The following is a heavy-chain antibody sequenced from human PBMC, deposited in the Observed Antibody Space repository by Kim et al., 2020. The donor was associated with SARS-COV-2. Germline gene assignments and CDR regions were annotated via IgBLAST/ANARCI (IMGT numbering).Heavy chain of an antibody. Sequence: GGSLRLSCAASGFTFSRYGMHWVRQAPGKGLEWVAVITYDGSNIYYADSVKGRFTISRDNSKNTLYLEMNSLRAEDTTVYYCAKVIMDGEGAMVYYYYFGGHVWGQGTTDTVSS. CDR2: ITYDGSNI. V-gene: IGHV3-30*18. J-gene: IGHJ6*02. CDR3: AKVIMDGEGAMVYYYYFGGHV. CDR1: GFTFSRYG. D-gene: IGHD3-3*01.